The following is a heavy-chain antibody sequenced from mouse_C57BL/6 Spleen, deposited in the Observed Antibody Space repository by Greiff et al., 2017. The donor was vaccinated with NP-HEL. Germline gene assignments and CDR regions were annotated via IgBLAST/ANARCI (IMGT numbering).Heavy chain of an antibody. CDR1: GYTFTDYY. Sequence: VQLQQSGPELVKPGASVKISCKASGYTFTDYYMNWVKQSHGKSLEWIGDINPNNGGTSYNQKFKGKATLTVDKSSSTAYMELRSLTSEDSAVYDCAREGYYDYDWFAYWGQGTLVTVSA. CDR2: INPNNGGT. CDR3: AREGYYDYDWFAY. D-gene: IGHD2-4*01. V-gene: IGHV1-26*01. J-gene: IGHJ3*01.